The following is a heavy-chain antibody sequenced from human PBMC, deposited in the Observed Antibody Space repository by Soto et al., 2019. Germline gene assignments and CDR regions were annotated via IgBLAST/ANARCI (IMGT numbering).Heavy chain of an antibody. Sequence: GGSLRLSCAASGFTVSSNYMSWVRQAPGKGLEWVSVIYSGDSTYYADSVKGRFTISRDNSKNTLYLQMNSLRAEDTAVYYCARGGGDCSGGSSYFCRYHFDFRAQGTPVPVSS. CDR3: ARGGGDCSGGSSYFCRYHFDF. CDR2: IYSGDST. CDR1: GFTVSSNY. J-gene: IGHJ4*02. D-gene: IGHD2-15*01. V-gene: IGHV3-66*01.